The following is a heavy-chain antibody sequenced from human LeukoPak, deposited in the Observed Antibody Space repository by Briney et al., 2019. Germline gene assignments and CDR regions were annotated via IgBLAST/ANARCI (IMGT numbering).Heavy chain of an antibody. CDR1: GFTFSSYG. CDR2: IRYDGSNK. V-gene: IGHV3-30*02. J-gene: IGHJ4*02. CDR3: AKDRASEQWPTLSSSQPLDY. Sequence: GGSLRLSCAASGFTFSSYGMHWVRQAPGKGLEWVAFIRYDGSNKYYADSVKGRFTISRDNSKNTLYLQMNSLRAEDTAVYYCAKDRASEQWPTLSSSQPLDYWGQGTLVTVSS. D-gene: IGHD6-19*01.